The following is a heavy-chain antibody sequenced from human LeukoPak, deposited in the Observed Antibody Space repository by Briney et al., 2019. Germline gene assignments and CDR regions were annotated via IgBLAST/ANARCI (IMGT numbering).Heavy chain of an antibody. CDR3: ARGLELPTSWAFDI. CDR1: GFTFSSYG. J-gene: IGHJ3*02. CDR2: IWYDGSNK. D-gene: IGHD1-7*01. V-gene: IGHV3-33*01. Sequence: PGGSLRLSCAASGFTFSSYGMHWVRQAPGKGLEWVAVIWYDGSNKYYADSVKGRFTISKDNSKNTLYLQMNSLRAEDTAVYYCARGLELPTSWAFDIWGQGTMVTVSS.